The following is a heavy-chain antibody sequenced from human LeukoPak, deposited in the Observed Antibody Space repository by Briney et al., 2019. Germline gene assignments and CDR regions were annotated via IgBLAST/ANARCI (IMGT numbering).Heavy chain of an antibody. CDR2: ISGSGGST. CDR1: GFTFSSYG. V-gene: IGHV3-23*01. J-gene: IGHJ4*02. Sequence: PGGSLRLSCAASGFTFSSYGMSWVRQAPGKGLEWVSAISGSGGSTYYADSVKGRFTISRDNSKNTLYLQMNSLRAEDTAVYYCASAVTGASSPFFDYWGQGTLVTVSS. D-gene: IGHD7-27*01. CDR3: ASAVTGASSPFFDY.